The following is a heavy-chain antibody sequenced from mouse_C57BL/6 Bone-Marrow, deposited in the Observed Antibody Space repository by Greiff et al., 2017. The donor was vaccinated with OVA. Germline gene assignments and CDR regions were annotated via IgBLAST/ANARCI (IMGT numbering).Heavy chain of an antibody. CDR3: ARDEGSTHFDY. CDR1: GFTFSSYA. V-gene: IGHV5-4*01. D-gene: IGHD1-1*01. J-gene: IGHJ2*01. Sequence: EVKLVESGGGLVKPGGSLKLSCAASGFTFSSYAMSWVRQTPEKRLEWVATISDGGSYTYYPDNVKGRFTISRDNAKNNLYLQMSHLKSEDTAMYYCARDEGSTHFDYWGQGTTLTVSS. CDR2: ISDGGSYT.